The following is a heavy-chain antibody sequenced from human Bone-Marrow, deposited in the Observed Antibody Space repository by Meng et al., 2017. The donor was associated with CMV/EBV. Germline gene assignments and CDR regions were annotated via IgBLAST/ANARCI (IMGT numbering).Heavy chain of an antibody. Sequence: SETLSLTCTVSGGSISGYYWSWIRQPPGKGLEWIGYVYYSGSTNYNPSLKSRVTISVDTSKNQFSLKLSSVTAADTAVYYCARSIPPQWEPDSPQLDYWGQGTLVTVSS. CDR3: ARSIPPQWEPDSPQLDY. J-gene: IGHJ4*02. CDR2: VYYSGST. D-gene: IGHD1-26*01. CDR1: GGSISGYY. V-gene: IGHV4-59*12.